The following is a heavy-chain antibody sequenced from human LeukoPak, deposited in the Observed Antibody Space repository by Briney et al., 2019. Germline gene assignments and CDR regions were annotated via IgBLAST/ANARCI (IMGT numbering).Heavy chain of an antibody. V-gene: IGHV2-5*02. Sequence: SGPTLVKPTQTLTLTGTFSWFSLSTRGGGGGWIRQPPVKALEWLALIYWDDDKTYSPSLKSRLTLTKDISKHHVVLTMTNMDSVDTATYYCAHRRPFSVRYFDWLLPRLVNVKGSDRWGQGSLVTVSS. CDR1: WFSLSTRGGG. D-gene: IGHD3-9*01. J-gene: IGHJ5*02. CDR2: IYWDDDK. CDR3: AHRRPFSVRYFDWLLPRLVNVKGSDR.